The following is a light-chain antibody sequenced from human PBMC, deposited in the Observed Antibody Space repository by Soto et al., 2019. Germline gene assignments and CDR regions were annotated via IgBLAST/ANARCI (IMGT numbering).Light chain of an antibody. J-gene: IGLJ2*01. Sequence: QSVLTQPASVSGSPGQSITISCTGTSSDVGGYNYVSWYQQHPGKVPKLMIYEVFRRPSGISDRFSGSKSGNTASLTISLLQAEDEADYYCCSYTTTSTFVFGGGTKVTVL. CDR2: EVF. CDR3: CSYTTTSTFV. CDR1: SSDVGGYNY. V-gene: IGLV2-14*03.